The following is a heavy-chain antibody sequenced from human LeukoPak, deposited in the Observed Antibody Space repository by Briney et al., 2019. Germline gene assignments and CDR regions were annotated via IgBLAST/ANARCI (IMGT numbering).Heavy chain of an antibody. CDR1: GFTFSSYG. Sequence: GGSLRLSCAASGFTFSSYGMHWVRQAPGKGLEWVAVISYDGSNKYYADSVKGRFTISRDNSKNTLYLQMNSLRAEDTAVYYCARTRRVVVAATRYYYYYYMDVWGKGTTVTVSS. V-gene: IGHV3-30*03. J-gene: IGHJ6*03. D-gene: IGHD2-15*01. CDR2: ISYDGSNK. CDR3: ARTRRVVVAATRYYYYYYMDV.